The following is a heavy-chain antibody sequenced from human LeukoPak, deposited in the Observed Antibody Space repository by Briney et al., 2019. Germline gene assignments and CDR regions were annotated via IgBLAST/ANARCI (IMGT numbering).Heavy chain of an antibody. V-gene: IGHV4-59*08. J-gene: IGHJ2*01. D-gene: IGHD2-2*02. Sequence: SETLSLTCTVAGGSISSYYWSWIRQPPGKGLEGIGYIYYSGSTNYNPSLKSRVTISVDTSKNQFSLKLSSVTAADTAVYYCARRRYCSSTSCYTGWYFDLWGRGTLVTVSS. CDR1: GGSISSYY. CDR3: ARRRYCSSTSCYTGWYFDL. CDR2: IYYSGST.